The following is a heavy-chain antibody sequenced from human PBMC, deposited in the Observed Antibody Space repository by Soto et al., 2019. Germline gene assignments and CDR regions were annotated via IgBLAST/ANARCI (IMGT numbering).Heavy chain of an antibody. Sequence: PGGSLRLSCAASGFTFSNAWMSWVRQAPGKGLEWVGRIKSKADGGTTDYAAPVKGRFTISRDDSKNTLYLQMNSLKTEDTAVYYCTTVRVVVVPAAPFYYYYYYMDVWGKGTTVTVSS. CDR3: TTVRVVVVPAAPFYYYYYYMDV. CDR1: GFTFSNAW. V-gene: IGHV3-15*01. CDR2: IKSKADGGTT. J-gene: IGHJ6*03. D-gene: IGHD2-2*01.